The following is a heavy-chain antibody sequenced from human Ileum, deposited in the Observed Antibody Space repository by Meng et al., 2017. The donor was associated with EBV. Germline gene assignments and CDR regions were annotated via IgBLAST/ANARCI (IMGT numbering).Heavy chain of an antibody. J-gene: IGHJ4*02. CDR2: ISQSGST. Sequence: QLRINESGLRLVEPSGTQTLTRAVSGGSITNINWSWVRQPPGQGLEWIGEISQSGSTYYNPSLKSRVTISGDKSKNNFSLRLSSVTAADTAVYYCAKRTGDRGDYFDYWGQGALVTVSS. V-gene: IGHV4-4*02. CDR1: GGSITNINW. CDR3: AKRTGDRGDYFDY. D-gene: IGHD7-27*01.